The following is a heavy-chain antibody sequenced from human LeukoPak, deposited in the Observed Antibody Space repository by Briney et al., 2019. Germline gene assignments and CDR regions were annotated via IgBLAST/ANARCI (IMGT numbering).Heavy chain of an antibody. CDR3: AKDMLDSAMARRGHWYFDL. V-gene: IGHV3-30*02. CDR2: IRYDGSNK. Sequence: GGSLRLSCAASGFTFSSYGMHWVRQAPGKGLEWVAFIRYDGSNKYYADSVKGRFTISRDNSKNTLYLQMNSLRAEDTALYYCAKDMLDSAMARRGHWYFDLWGRGTLVTVSS. D-gene: IGHD5-18*01. CDR1: GFTFSSYG. J-gene: IGHJ2*01.